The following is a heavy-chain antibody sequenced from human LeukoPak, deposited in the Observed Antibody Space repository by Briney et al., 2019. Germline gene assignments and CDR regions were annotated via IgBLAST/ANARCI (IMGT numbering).Heavy chain of an antibody. CDR1: GFTFSSYS. J-gene: IGHJ4*02. D-gene: IGHD4-23*01. CDR3: ARVDYGGIQFDY. CDR2: ISSSSSYI. V-gene: IGHV3-21*01. Sequence: PGGSLRLSCAASGFTFSSYSMNWVRQAPGKGLEWVSSISSSSSYIYYADSVKGRFTISRDNAKNSLYLQMNSLRAEDTAVYYCARVDYGGIQFDYWGQGTLVTVSS.